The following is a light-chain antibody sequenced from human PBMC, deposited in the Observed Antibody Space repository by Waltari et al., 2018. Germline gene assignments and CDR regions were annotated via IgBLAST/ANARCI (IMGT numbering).Light chain of an antibody. J-gene: IGKJ1*01. V-gene: IGKV1-5*03. CDR1: QSISSY. CDR3: QQYNRYST. CDR2: KAS. Sequence: DIQMTQSPSTLSASVRDRVTITCRASQSISSYLAWYQQKPGKAPKLLISKASTLGSGVPARFSGSGSGTEFTLTISSLQPDDFATYYCQQYNRYSTFGQGTKVEIK.